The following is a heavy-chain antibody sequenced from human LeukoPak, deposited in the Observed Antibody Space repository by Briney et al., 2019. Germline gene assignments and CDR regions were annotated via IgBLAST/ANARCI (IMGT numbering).Heavy chain of an antibody. D-gene: IGHD2-2*01. J-gene: IGHJ6*03. CDR1: GGSFSGYY. V-gene: IGHV4-34*01. CDR2: INHSGST. Sequence: SETLSLTCAVYGGSFSGYYWSWIRQPPGKGLEWIGEINHSGSTNYNPSLKSRVTISVDTSKNQFSLKLSSVTAADTAVYYCARGHIVVVPAAAYYYYMDVWGKGNPGHRLL. CDR3: ARGHIVVVPAAAYYYYMDV.